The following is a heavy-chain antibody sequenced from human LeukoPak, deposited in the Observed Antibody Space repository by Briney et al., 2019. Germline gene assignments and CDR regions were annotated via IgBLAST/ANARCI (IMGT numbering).Heavy chain of an antibody. CDR2: ISWNSGSI. J-gene: IGHJ3*02. CDR1: GFTFDEYA. CDR3: AKDIPPHLTMVRGVGAFDI. V-gene: IGHV3-9*01. Sequence: GRSLRLSCAASGFTFDEYAVQWARQAPGKGLVGVLGISWNSGSIGYADSVKGRFTISRDNAKNSLYLQVNSLRADDTALYYCAKDIPPHLTMVRGVGAFDIWGQGTMVTVSS. D-gene: IGHD3-10*01.